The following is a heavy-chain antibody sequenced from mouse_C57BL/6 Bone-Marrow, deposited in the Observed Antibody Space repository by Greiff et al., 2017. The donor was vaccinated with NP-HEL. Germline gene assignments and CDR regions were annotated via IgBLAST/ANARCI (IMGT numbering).Heavy chain of an antibody. CDR2: IDPETGGP. CDR1: GYTFTDYD. CDR3: TRVSQLCLFAY. D-gene: IGHD1-1*02. Sequence: VQLQQSGAELVIPGAGGMLSWAASGYTFTDYDMHSVKQTHVPRLCPIPAIDPETGGPAYNQKLKGKAILTAYKSSSTSYMELRSLTSNEYAVYYCTRVSQLCLFAYWGQGTLVTVSA. J-gene: IGHJ3*01. V-gene: IGHV1-15*01.